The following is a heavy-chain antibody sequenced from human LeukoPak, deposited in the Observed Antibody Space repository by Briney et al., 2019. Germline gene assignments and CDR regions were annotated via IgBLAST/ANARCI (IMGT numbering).Heavy chain of an antibody. V-gene: IGHV6-1*01. Sequence: SQTLSLTCAISGDSVSSNSAAWNWIRQSPSRGLEWLGRTYYRSKWYNDYAVSVKSRITIDPDTSKNQFALQLNSVTPEDTAVYYCARAARPFSDSRCFDYWGQGTLVTVSS. D-gene: IGHD3-22*01. CDR1: GDSVSSNSAA. CDR3: ARAARPFSDSRCFDY. J-gene: IGHJ4*02. CDR2: TYYRSKWYN.